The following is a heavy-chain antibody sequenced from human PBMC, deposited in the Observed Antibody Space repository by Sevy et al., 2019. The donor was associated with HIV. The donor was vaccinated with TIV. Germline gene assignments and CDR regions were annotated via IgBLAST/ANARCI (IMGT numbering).Heavy chain of an antibody. CDR2: ISGSGGST. CDR3: ARNPGYCSGGTCYWYFDL. CDR1: GFTFSNYA. Sequence: GGSLRLSFAASGFTFSNYAMSWVRQAPGKGLEWVSGISGSGGSTYHADSVKGRFTISRDNSKNTLYLQMSSLRAEDTAVYYCARNPGYCSGGTCYWYFDLWGRGTLVTVSS. J-gene: IGHJ2*01. V-gene: IGHV3-23*01. D-gene: IGHD2-15*01.